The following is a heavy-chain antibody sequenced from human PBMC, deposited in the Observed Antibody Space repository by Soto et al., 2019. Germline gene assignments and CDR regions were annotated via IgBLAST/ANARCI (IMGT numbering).Heavy chain of an antibody. J-gene: IGHJ4*02. CDR3: ARRDAASFDY. Sequence: QVQLQESGPGLVKPSETLSLTCTVSGGSISSYYWSWIRQPPGKGLEWIEYIYSSGSTNYNPPLKSRVPITVGTAKKQFALRLTAVTAADRAVYYSARRDAASFDYWGKGTLVTVSS. CDR2: IYSSGST. CDR1: GGSISSYY. D-gene: IGHD2-15*01. V-gene: IGHV4-59*12.